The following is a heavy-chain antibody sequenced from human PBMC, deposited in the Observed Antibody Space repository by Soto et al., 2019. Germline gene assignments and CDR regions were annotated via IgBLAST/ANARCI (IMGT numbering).Heavy chain of an antibody. D-gene: IGHD5-12*01. Sequence: QVHLVQSGAEVKKPGSSVNVSCKASGGTFSNYAITWLRQPPGQGREWVGRIIPIFGTTKVAQKFQGRVTINAEESTTTAYMDLSGLRSDDTAVYYCAKDGGADGYFGNWLDPWGQGTLVTVAS. CDR1: GGTFSNYA. CDR2: IIPIFGTT. J-gene: IGHJ5*02. CDR3: AKDGGADGYFGNWLDP. V-gene: IGHV1-69*15.